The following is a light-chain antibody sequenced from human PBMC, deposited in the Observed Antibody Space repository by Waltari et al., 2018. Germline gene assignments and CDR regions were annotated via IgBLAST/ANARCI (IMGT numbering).Light chain of an antibody. CDR1: QSVRIY. CDR2: HAS. V-gene: IGKV3-20*01. J-gene: IGKJ1*01. CDR3: QQYVESPAT. Sequence: EIVLTHSPGTVSLSPGDRSALSCRARQSVRIYLAWYQQKPGQAPRLLIYHASTRATGIPDRFSASGSGTDFSLTISRLEPEDFAMYYCQQYVESPATFGQGTKVEIK.